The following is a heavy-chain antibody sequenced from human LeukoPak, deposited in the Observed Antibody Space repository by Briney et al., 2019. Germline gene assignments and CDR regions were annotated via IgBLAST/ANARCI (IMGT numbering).Heavy chain of an antibody. CDR1: GFTFSSYE. CDR3: ARDYRTDY. CDR2: ISSSGSTI. J-gene: IGHJ4*02. D-gene: IGHD1-14*01. Sequence: GSLRLSCAASGFTFSSYEMNWVRQAPGKGLEWLSYISSSGSTIFYADSVKGRFTISRDNAKNSLYLQLNSLRAEDTAVYYCARDYRTDYWGQGTLVTVSS. V-gene: IGHV3-48*03.